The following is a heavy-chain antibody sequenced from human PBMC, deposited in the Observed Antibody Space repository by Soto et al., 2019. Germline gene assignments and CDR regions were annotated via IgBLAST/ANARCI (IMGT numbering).Heavy chain of an antibody. V-gene: IGHV1-3*01. CDR2: INAGNGNT. CDR1: GYTLTSYA. CDR3: ARAIAAAGSGFDP. J-gene: IGHJ5*02. Sequence: ASVKVSCKASGYTLTSYAMHWVRQAPGQRLEWMGWINAGNGNTKYSQKFQGRVTITRDTSASTAYMELSSLRSEDTAVYYCARAIAAAGSGFDPWGQGTLVTV. D-gene: IGHD6-13*01.